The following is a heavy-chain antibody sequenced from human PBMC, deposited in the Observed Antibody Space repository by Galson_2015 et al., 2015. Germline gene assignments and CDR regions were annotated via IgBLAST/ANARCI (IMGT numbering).Heavy chain of an antibody. J-gene: IGHJ3*02. Sequence: SLRLSCAASGFTFNKYAMHWVRQAPGKGLEWVADISYDGCDKDYADSVKGRFTISRDNSKNTLYLQMNSLRVEDTAVYYCAKAPGGYYSVFEIWGQGTMVTVSS. CDR2: ISYDGCDK. D-gene: IGHD3-3*01. CDR1: GFTFNKYA. V-gene: IGHV3-30*18. CDR3: AKAPGGYYSVFEI.